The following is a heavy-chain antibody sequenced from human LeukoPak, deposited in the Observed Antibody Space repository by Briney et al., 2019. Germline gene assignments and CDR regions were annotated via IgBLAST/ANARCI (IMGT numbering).Heavy chain of an antibody. J-gene: IGHJ6*02. D-gene: IGHD6-19*01. Sequence: GGSLRLSCAASGFTFSSYAMSWVRQAPGKGLEWVSAISGSGGSTYYADSVKGRFTISRDNSKNTLYLQMNSLRAEDTAVYCCAKAVSSGWYYYGMDVWGQGTTVTVSS. CDR2: ISGSGGST. CDR1: GFTFSSYA. V-gene: IGHV3-23*01. CDR3: AKAVSSGWYYYGMDV.